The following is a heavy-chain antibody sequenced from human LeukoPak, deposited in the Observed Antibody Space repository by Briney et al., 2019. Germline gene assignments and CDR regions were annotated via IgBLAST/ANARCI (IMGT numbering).Heavy chain of an antibody. J-gene: IGHJ5*02. CDR3: ARIRGDILTGLWFDP. D-gene: IGHD3-9*01. CDR1: GGSISSGGYS. V-gene: IGHV4-30-2*01. CDR2: IYHSGST. Sequence: SETLSLTCAVSGGSISSGGYSWSWIRQPPGKGLEWIGYIYHSGSTYYNPSLKSRVTISVDRSKNQFSLKLSSVTAADTAVYYCARIRGDILTGLWFDPWGQGTLVTVSS.